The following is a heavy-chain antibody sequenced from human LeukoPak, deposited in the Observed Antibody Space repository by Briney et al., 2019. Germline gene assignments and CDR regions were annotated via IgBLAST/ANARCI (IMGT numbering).Heavy chain of an antibody. J-gene: IGHJ4*02. CDR3: ARGRVRGVIMSLDY. Sequence: GGSLRLSCAASGFTFSSYDIHWVRQATGKGLEWVSGIGTAGEIYYPGSVKDRFTISRENAKNSLYLQMNSLRAGDTAVYYCARGRVRGVIMSLDYWGQGTLVTVSS. CDR2: IGTAGEI. CDR1: GFTFSSYD. D-gene: IGHD3-10*01. V-gene: IGHV3-13*01.